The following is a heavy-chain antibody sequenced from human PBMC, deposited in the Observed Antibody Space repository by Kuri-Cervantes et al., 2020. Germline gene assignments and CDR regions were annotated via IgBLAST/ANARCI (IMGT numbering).Heavy chain of an antibody. J-gene: IGHJ4*02. CDR1: GGSFSGYY. CDR3: ARGRGGVVPAANADY. V-gene: IGHV4-34*01. D-gene: IGHD2-2*01. CDR2: INHSGST. Sequence: GSLRLSCAVYGGSFSGYYWSWIRQPPGKGLEWIGEINHSGSTNYNPSLKSRVTISVDTSKNQFSLKLSSVTAADTAVYYCARGRGGVVPAANADYWGQGTLVTVSS.